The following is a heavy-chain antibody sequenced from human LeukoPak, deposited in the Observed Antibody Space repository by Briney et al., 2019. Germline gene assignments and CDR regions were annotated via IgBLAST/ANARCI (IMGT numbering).Heavy chain of an antibody. CDR2: IYYSGST. CDR1: GGSISSYY. D-gene: IGHD2-8*01. CDR3: ARDPWSYYYMDV. J-gene: IGHJ6*03. Sequence: SETLSLTCTVSGGSISSYYWSWIRQPPGRGLEWIGYIYYSGSTNYNPSLKSRVTISVDTSRNQFSLKLSSVTAADTAVYYCARDPWSYYYMDVWGKGTTVTVSS. V-gene: IGHV4-59*01.